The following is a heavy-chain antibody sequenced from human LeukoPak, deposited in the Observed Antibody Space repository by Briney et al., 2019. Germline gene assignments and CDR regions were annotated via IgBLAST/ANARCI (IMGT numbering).Heavy chain of an antibody. CDR2: IYHSGST. J-gene: IGHJ5*02. D-gene: IGHD4-17*01. CDR1: GGSFSGYY. Sequence: SETLSLTCAVYGGSFSGYYWSWIRQPPGKGLEWIGEIYHSGSTNYNPSLKSRVTISVDKSKNQFSLKLSSVTAADTAVYYCARQTDYGDYAWFDPWGQGTLVTVSS. V-gene: IGHV4-34*01. CDR3: ARQTDYGDYAWFDP.